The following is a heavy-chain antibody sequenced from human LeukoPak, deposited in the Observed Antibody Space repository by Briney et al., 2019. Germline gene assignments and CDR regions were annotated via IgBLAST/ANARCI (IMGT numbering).Heavy chain of an antibody. D-gene: IGHD4-17*01. CDR2: IYTSGST. J-gene: IGHJ6*03. Sequence: PSETLSLTCTVSGGSISSYYWSWIRQPAGKGLEWIGRIYTSGSTNYNPSLKSRVTISVDTSKNQFSLKLSSVTAADTAVYYCARGQGVTTSYYYYYYYMDVWGKGTTVTVSS. CDR1: GGSISSYY. CDR3: ARGQGVTTSYYYYYYYMDV. V-gene: IGHV4-4*07.